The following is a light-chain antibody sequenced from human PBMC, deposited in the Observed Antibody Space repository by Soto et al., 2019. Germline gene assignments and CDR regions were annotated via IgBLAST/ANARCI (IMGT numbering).Light chain of an antibody. CDR2: GAS. J-gene: IGKJ2*01. Sequence: EIVLTQSPGTLSLSPGERATLSCRASQSVSSSYLAWYQQKPGQAPRVLIDGASSRATGIPDRFSGSGSGTDFTLTISRLEPEDFAVYYCQQYGSSPYTCGQGTKLEIK. CDR1: QSVSSSY. V-gene: IGKV3-20*01. CDR3: QQYGSSPYT.